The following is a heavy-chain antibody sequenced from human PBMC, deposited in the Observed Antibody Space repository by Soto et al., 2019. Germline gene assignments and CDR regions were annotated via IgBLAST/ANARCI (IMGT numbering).Heavy chain of an antibody. CDR3: EREGTDVASDI. V-gene: IGHV6-1*01. CDR2: TYYRSKWYN. CDR1: GEKVSSHSAA. Sequence: QTLSLTCAISGEKVSSHSAAWNWIRLSPSRGLEWLGRTYYRSKWYNDYAVSVKSRITINPDTSKNQFSLQLNSVTPEDTAVYYSEREGTDVASDIWGQGTMVTVPS. J-gene: IGHJ3*02.